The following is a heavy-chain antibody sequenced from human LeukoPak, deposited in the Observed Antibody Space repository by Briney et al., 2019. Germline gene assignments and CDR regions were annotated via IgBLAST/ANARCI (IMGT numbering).Heavy chain of an antibody. V-gene: IGHV4-39*07. Sequence: SETLSLTCTVSGGSISSTTYYWGWIRQPPGKDLEWIGNIYYSGGTYYNPSLESRVTMSVDMSNNQISLQLSSVTAVDTAVYYCARKESGYKPFDYWGQGTLVTVSS. D-gene: IGHD5-12*01. CDR2: IYYSGGT. CDR1: GGSISSTTYY. J-gene: IGHJ4*02. CDR3: ARKESGYKPFDY.